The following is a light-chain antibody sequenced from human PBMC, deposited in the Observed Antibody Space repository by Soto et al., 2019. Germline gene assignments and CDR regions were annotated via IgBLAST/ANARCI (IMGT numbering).Light chain of an antibody. J-gene: IGKJ4*01. Sequence: EIVLTQSTGTLSLSPGERATLSCRASQSVSSSYLAWYQQKHGQAPRLLIYGASSRATGIPDRFSGSGSGTDFTLNISRLEPEDFAVYYCQQYGSSLVTFGGGTKVEI. CDR3: QQYGSSLVT. CDR1: QSVSSSY. V-gene: IGKV3-20*01. CDR2: GAS.